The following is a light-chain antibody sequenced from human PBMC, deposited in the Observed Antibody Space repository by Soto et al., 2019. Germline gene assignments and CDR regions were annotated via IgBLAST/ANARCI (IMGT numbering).Light chain of an antibody. CDR3: SSYTSSATLV. CDR2: DVS. CDR1: SFDVGGYYH. J-gene: IGLJ3*02. Sequence: QSALTQPASVSGSPGQSITISCTGTSFDVGGYYHVSGYEQHPGKAPKLIIYDVSNRPSGVSNRFSGSKSGNTASLTISGLQAEDEADYFCSSYTSSATLVFGGGTKLTVL. V-gene: IGLV2-14*03.